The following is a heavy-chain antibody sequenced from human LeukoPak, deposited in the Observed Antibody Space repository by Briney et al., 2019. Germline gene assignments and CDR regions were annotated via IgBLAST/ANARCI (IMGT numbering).Heavy chain of an antibody. CDR1: GYIFTGYF. J-gene: IGHJ4*02. Sequence: ASVKVSCKASGYIFTGYFMHWVRQAPGQGPEWMGWINPNSGGTNYAQKFQGRVTMTRDTSITTAYMELSRLTSDDTAVYYCARVSGWSFDYWGQGTLVTVSS. CDR3: ARVSGWSFDY. V-gene: IGHV1-2*02. CDR2: INPNSGGT. D-gene: IGHD6-19*01.